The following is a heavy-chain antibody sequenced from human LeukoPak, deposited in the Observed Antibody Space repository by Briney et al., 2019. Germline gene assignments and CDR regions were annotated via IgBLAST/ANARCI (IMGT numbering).Heavy chain of an antibody. D-gene: IGHD6-13*01. CDR2: INSDGSST. J-gene: IGHJ4*02. CDR3: ASLVSSGQQGDH. V-gene: IGHV3-74*01. CDR1: GFTFSNYW. Sequence: GGSLRLSCAASGFTFSNYWMHWVRQAPGKGLVWVSRINSDGSSTSYADSVKGRFTISRDNAKNTVYLQMNSLRAEDTAVYYCASLVSSGQQGDHWGQGTLVTVSS.